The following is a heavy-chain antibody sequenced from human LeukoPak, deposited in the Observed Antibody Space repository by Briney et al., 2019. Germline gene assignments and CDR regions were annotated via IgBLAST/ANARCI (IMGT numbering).Heavy chain of an antibody. CDR2: ISGSGGST. J-gene: IGHJ4*02. Sequence: GGSLRLSCAASGFTFSSYAMSWVRQAPGKGLEWVSAISGSGGSTYYADSVKGRFTISRDNSKNTLYLQMNSLRAEDTAVYHCAKDQRYCGGDCYSSFDYWGQGTLVTVSS. CDR3: AKDQRYCGGDCYSSFDY. D-gene: IGHD2-21*02. CDR1: GFTFSSYA. V-gene: IGHV3-23*01.